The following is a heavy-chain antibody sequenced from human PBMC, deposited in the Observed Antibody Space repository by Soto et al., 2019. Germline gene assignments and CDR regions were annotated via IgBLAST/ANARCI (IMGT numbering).Heavy chain of an antibody. D-gene: IGHD3-16*01. J-gene: IGHJ4*02. V-gene: IGHV4-30-4*01. CDR1: GGSISSGDYY. CDR3: AGGTRPSRPIDY. Sequence: SETLSLTCTVSGGSISSGDYYWSWIRQPPGKGLEWIGYIYYSGSTYYNPSLKSRVTISVDTSKNQFSLKLSSVTAADTAVYYCAGGTRPSRPIDYWGQGTLVTVSS. CDR2: IYYSGST.